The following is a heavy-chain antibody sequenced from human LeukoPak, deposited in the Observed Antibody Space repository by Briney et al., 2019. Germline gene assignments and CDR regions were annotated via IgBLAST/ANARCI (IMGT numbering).Heavy chain of an antibody. CDR3: ARDLGYCSSTSCYGPDY. CDR1: GFTFSSYW. J-gene: IGHJ4*02. V-gene: IGHV3-33*08. CDR2: IWYDGSNK. Sequence: PGGSLRLSCAASGFTFSSYWMHWVRQAPGKGLEWVAVIWYDGSNKYYADSVKGRFTISRDNSKNTLYLRMNSLRAEDTAVYYCARDLGYCSSTSCYGPDYWGQGTLVTVSS. D-gene: IGHD2-2*01.